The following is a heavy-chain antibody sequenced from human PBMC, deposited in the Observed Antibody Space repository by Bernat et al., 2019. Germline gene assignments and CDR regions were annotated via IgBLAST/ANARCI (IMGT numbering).Heavy chain of an antibody. V-gene: IGHV1-2*02. CDR1: GYTFTGYY. J-gene: IGHJ6*02. CDR3: ARDPELRYSIPYYYYYYGMDV. CDR2: INPNSCGT. D-gene: IGHD3-9*01. Sequence: QVQLVQSGAEVKKPGASVKVSCKASGYTFTGYYMHWVRQAPGQGLEWMGWINPNSCGTNYAQKCQGRVTMTRDTSISTAYMELRRLRSDDTAVYYCARDPELRYSIPYYYYYYGMDVWGQGTTVTVSS.